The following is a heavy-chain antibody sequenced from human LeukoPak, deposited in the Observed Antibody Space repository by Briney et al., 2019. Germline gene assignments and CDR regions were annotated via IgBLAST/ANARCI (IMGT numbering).Heavy chain of an antibody. CDR3: ARSYYYDSSGYDYFDY. Sequence: PSETLSLTCLVSGGSISSGSYYWSWIRQPAGKGLEWIGRIYTSGSTNYNPSLKSRVTISVDTSKNQFSLKLSSVTAADTAVYYCARSYYYDSSGYDYFDYWGQGTLVTVSS. CDR2: IYTSGST. J-gene: IGHJ4*02. V-gene: IGHV4-61*02. D-gene: IGHD3-22*01. CDR1: GGSISSGSYY.